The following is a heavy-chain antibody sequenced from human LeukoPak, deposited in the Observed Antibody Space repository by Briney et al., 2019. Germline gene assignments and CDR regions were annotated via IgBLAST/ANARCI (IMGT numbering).Heavy chain of an antibody. CDR1: GGSFSGYY. V-gene: IGHV4-34*01. D-gene: IGHD3-3*01. J-gene: IGHJ4*02. CDR2: INHSGST. CDR3: ARRAYDFWSGYYFDY. Sequence: SETVSLTCAVYGGSFSGYYWSWIRQPPGKGLEWIGEINHSGSTNYNPSLKSRVTISVDTSKNQFSLKLSSVTAADTAVYYCARRAYDFWSGYYFDYWGQGTLVTVSS.